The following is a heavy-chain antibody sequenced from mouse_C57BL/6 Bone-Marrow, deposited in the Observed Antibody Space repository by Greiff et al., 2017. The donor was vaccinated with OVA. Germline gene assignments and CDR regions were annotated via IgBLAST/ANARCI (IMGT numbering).Heavy chain of an antibody. CDR3: ASGRYFDV. J-gene: IGHJ1*03. Sequence: VQLQQSGPGLVAPSQSLSITCTVSGFSLTSYGIDWVRQSPGKGLEWLGVIWGVGSTNYNSALKSRLSISKDNSKSQVFLKMNSLQTDDTAMYYCASGRYFDVWGTGTTVTVSS. CDR1: GFSLTSYG. V-gene: IGHV2-6*01. CDR2: IWGVGST.